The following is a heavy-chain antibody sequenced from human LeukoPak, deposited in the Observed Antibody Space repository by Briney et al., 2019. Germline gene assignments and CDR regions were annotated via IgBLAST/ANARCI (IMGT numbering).Heavy chain of an antibody. Sequence: KPSETLSLTCPVSGGSFSSYYWSWIRQPPGKGLEWIGYIYYSGSTDYNPSLKSRVTMSLDTSKNQFSLNLSSVTAADTAVYYCARAVITFGGAVAKGFDCWGQGTLVTVSS. CDR1: GGSFSSYY. V-gene: IGHV4-59*01. CDR3: ARAVITFGGAVAKGFDC. J-gene: IGHJ4*02. D-gene: IGHD3-16*01. CDR2: IYYSGST.